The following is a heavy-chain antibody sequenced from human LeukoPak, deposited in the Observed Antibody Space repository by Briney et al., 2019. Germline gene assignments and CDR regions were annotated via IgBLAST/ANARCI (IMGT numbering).Heavy chain of an antibody. CDR1: GYTFTGYY. Sequence: SVKVSCKASGYTFTGYYMHWVRQAPGQGLEWIGWIVVGSGNTNYAQKFQERVTITRDMSTSTAYMELSSLRSEDTAVYYCAADSYYYDSSGYRLHDAFDIWGQGTMVTVSS. J-gene: IGHJ3*02. V-gene: IGHV1-58*02. D-gene: IGHD3-22*01. CDR3: AADSYYYDSSGYRLHDAFDI. CDR2: IVVGSGNT.